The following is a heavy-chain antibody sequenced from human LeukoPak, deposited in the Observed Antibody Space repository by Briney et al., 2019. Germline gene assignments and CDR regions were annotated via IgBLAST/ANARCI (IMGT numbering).Heavy chain of an antibody. Sequence: GGSLRLSCAASGFTFSSYAMHWVRQAPGKGLEWVAVISYDGSNKYYADSVKGRFTISRDNSRNTLYLQMNSLRAEDTAVYYCAKTRPLDSSSWSHGDYWGQGTLVTVSS. CDR1: GFTFSSYA. J-gene: IGHJ4*02. V-gene: IGHV3-30*04. CDR3: AKTRPLDSSSWSHGDY. D-gene: IGHD6-13*01. CDR2: ISYDGSNK.